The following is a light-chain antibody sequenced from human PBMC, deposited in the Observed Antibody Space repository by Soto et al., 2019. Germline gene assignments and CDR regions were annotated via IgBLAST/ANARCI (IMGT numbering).Light chain of an antibody. Sequence: DIQMTQSPSSLSASVGDRVTITCRASQSISSYLNWYQQKPGKAPKLLIYAASSLQSGVPSRFSGSGSGTDFTLTITRLEPEDFAVYYCQQSGTFGQGTKVEVK. V-gene: IGKV1-39*01. CDR3: QQSGT. CDR1: QSISSY. CDR2: AAS. J-gene: IGKJ1*01.